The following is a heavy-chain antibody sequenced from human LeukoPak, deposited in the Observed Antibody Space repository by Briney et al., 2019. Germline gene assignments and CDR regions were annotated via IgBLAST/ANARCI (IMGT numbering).Heavy chain of an antibody. CDR1: GCTFDNYG. V-gene: IGHV3-20*04. D-gene: IGHD3-22*01. CDR2: INWNGGST. J-gene: IGHJ3*02. Sequence: PGGSLRLSCAASGCTFDNYGMSWVRQAPGKGLEWVSGINWNGGSTGYADSVKGRFTISRDNAKNSLYLQMNSLRAEDTALYYCARIDTYYYDSSGYYSAFDIWGQGTIVTVSS. CDR3: ARIDTYYYDSSGYYSAFDI.